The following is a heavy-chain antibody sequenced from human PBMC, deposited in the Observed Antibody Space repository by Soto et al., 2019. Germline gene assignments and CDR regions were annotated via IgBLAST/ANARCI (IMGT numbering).Heavy chain of an antibody. D-gene: IGHD2-2*01. J-gene: IGHJ5*01. V-gene: IGHV1-18*01. Sequence: QVQLVQSGSEVKKPGASVRVSCRASGYSFTGFGISWVRQAPVQGLVWRGWINAYGTTTNDPQRFKGRVTMTTDTSTSTADVELRGMRTDDTGGYYCARPLAHCSSSSCYNRFDFWCQGALVTV. CDR2: INAYGTTT. CDR1: GYSFTGFG. CDR3: ARPLAHCSSSSCYNRFDF.